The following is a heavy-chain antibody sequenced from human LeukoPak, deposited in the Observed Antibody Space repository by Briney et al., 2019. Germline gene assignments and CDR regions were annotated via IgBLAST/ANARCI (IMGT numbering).Heavy chain of an antibody. CDR2: IYSSGST. Sequence: SETLSLTCTVSGCSITGYHWSWIRQPPGKGLEWIGYIYSSGSTEYKPSLKSRATISADTSKNQFSLKLTSVTAADTAVYYCARRNDFDIWGQGTMVTVSS. CDR3: ARRNDFDI. J-gene: IGHJ3*02. V-gene: IGHV4-4*08. CDR1: GCSITGYH.